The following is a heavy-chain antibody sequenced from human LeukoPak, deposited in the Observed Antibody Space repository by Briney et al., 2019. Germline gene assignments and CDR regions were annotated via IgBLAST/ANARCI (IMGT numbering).Heavy chain of an antibody. CDR3: ARDTARLLWFGESLDYFDY. Sequence: GASVKVSCKASGYTFTGYYMHWVRQAPGQGLEWMGWINPNSGGTNYAQKFQGRVTMTRDTSISTAYMELSRLRSDDTAVYYCARDTARLLWFGESLDYFDYWGQGTLVTVSS. CDR1: GYTFTGYY. D-gene: IGHD3-10*01. CDR2: INPNSGGT. J-gene: IGHJ4*02. V-gene: IGHV1-2*02.